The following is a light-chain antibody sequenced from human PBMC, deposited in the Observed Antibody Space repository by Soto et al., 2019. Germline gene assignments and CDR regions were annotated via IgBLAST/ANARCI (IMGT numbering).Light chain of an antibody. V-gene: IGKV3-11*01. J-gene: IGKJ5*01. Sequence: EIVLTQSPATLSLSPGERATLSCRASQSVSSYLAWYQQKPGQAPRLIIYDVSNRATGIPDRLSGSGSGTDLNLTISRLQPEDFATYYCQKLLSYPITFGQGTRLEIK. CDR2: DVS. CDR3: QKLLSYPIT. CDR1: QSVSSY.